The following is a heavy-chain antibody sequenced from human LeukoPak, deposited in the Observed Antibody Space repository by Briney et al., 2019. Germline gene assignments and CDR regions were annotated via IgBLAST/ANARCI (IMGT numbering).Heavy chain of an antibody. Sequence: GGSLRLSCAASGFTVSSNYMSWVRQAPGKGLEWVSVFYSGGSRYYADSVKGRLTISRDNSKNTLYFQMNSLRAEDTAVYYCAKGQELDDGVFDSWGQGTLVTVSS. J-gene: IGHJ4*02. CDR2: FYSGGSR. V-gene: IGHV3-53*01. D-gene: IGHD1-1*01. CDR1: GFTVSSNY. CDR3: AKGQELDDGVFDS.